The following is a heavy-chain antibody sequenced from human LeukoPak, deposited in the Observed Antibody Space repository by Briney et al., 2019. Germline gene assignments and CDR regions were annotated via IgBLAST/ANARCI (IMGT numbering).Heavy chain of an antibody. CDR1: GGSFSGYY. CDR2: INHSGST. J-gene: IGHJ4*02. V-gene: IGHV4-34*01. CDR3: ARDLHGDYYLDY. Sequence: SETLSLTCAVYGGSFSGYYWSWIRQPPGKGLEWIGEINHSGSTNYNPSLKSRVTISVDTSKNQFSLKLSSVTAADTAVYYCARDLHGDYYLDYWGQGTLVTVSS. D-gene: IGHD4-17*01.